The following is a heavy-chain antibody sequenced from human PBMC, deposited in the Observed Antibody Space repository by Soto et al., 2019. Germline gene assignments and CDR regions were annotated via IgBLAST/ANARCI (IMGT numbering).Heavy chain of an antibody. CDR2: ISTYTGNT. CDR3: ARGGGSGPYGMDV. V-gene: IGHV1-18*01. J-gene: IGHJ6*02. D-gene: IGHD3-10*01. Sequence: QVQLVQSGAEVREPGASVKVSCKASGYTFSSYDITWVRQAPGQGLEWMGWISTYTGNTNYAQKLQGRVTMTTDTSTNTAYMELRSLRSDDTAVYYCARGGGSGPYGMDVWGQGTTFTVSS. CDR1: GYTFSSYD.